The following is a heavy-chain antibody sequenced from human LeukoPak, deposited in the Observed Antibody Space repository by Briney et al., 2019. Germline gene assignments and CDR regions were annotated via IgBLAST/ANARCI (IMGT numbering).Heavy chain of an antibody. CDR2: ISSSSSYI. CDR3: ARAYDSSGYTDY. V-gene: IGHV3-21*01. Sequence: GGSLGLSCAASGFTFSSYSMNWVRQAPGKGLEWVSSISSSSSYIYYADSVKGRFTISRDNAKNSLYLQMNSLRAEDTAVYYCARAYDSSGYTDYWGQGTLVTVSS. D-gene: IGHD3-22*01. J-gene: IGHJ4*02. CDR1: GFTFSSYS.